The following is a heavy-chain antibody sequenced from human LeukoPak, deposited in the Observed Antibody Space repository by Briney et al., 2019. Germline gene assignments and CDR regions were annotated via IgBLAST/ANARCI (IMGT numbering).Heavy chain of an antibody. D-gene: IGHD4-17*01. Sequence: SETLSLTCTVSGGSMKNYYWNWIRQPPGKGLEWIGHIYYSGSTNYNPSLESRVTISVDTSTNQFFLRLSSVTAADTAMYYCARAVTTGLDYFDYWGQGTLVTVSS. V-gene: IGHV4-59*01. J-gene: IGHJ4*02. CDR1: GGSMKNYY. CDR2: IYYSGST. CDR3: ARAVTTGLDYFDY.